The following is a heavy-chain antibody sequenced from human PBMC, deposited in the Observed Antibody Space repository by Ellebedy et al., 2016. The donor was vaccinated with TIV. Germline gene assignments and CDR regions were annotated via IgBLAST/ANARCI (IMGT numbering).Heavy chain of an antibody. J-gene: IGHJ4*02. D-gene: IGHD4-23*01. Sequence: PGGSLRLSCAASGFTVSNNYMSWVRQAPGKGLEWVSVIYSTYSTYYADSVKGRFTISRDTSENTLYLQMNTLRAEDTAVYYCATTLNYGGNCFFDNWGQGTLVTVSS. V-gene: IGHV3-66*01. CDR3: ATTLNYGGNCFFDN. CDR1: GFTVSNNY. CDR2: IYSTYST.